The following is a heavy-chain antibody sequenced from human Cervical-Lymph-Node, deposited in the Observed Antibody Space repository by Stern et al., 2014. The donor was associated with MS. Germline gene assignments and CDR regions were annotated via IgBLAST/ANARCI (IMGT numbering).Heavy chain of an antibody. CDR2: IIPLFGTA. D-gene: IGHD6-13*01. V-gene: IGHV1-69*01. CDR3: TRHQEGIAAS. J-gene: IGHJ5*02. CDR1: GGNFSTFA. Sequence: VQLVESGAEVKKPGSSVKVSCKASGGNFSTFAISWVRQAPGQGLEWLGGIIPLFGTANYAQKFQGRITFTADESMSTAYMELRSLRSDDTAIYYCTRHQEGIAASWGQGTLVTVSS.